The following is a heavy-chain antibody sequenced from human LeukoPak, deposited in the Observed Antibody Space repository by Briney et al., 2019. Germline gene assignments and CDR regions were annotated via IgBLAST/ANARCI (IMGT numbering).Heavy chain of an antibody. CDR3: ARGVTTGVDAFDF. D-gene: IGHD4-17*01. V-gene: IGHV3-64*01. J-gene: IGHJ3*01. Sequence: PGGSLRLSCAASGFTFSSYAMHWVRQAPGKGLEYVSAISSNGGSTYYANSVKGRFTISRDNSKNTLYLQMGNLRAEDMAVYYCARGVTTGVDAFDFWGQGTMVTVSS. CDR1: GFTFSSYA. CDR2: ISSNGGST.